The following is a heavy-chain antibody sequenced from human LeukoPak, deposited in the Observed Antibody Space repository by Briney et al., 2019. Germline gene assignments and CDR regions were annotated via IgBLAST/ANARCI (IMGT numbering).Heavy chain of an antibody. V-gene: IGHV1-24*01. CDR1: GYTLNELF. CDR3: ATERRPIVGAALDY. J-gene: IGHJ4*02. Sequence: ASVKVSCKVSGYTLNELFMHWVRQAPGKGLEWMGGFDPQDRETIYAQEFQGRVTMTEDTSTDTGYMELSSLRSEDTAVYYCATERRPIVGAALDYWGQGTLVTVSS. CDR2: FDPQDRET. D-gene: IGHD1-26*01.